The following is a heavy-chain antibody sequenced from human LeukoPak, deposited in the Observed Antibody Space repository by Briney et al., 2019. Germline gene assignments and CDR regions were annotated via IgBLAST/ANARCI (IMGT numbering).Heavy chain of an antibody. V-gene: IGHV3-11*04. CDR2: ISDSGSPI. J-gene: IGHJ6*03. D-gene: IGHD6-19*01. CDR1: GFTFSDYY. Sequence: GGSLRLSCAASGFTFSDYYMSWIRQAPGKGLEWVSYISDSGSPIYYADSVKGRFTISRDNAKNSLYLQMNSLRAEDTAVYYCARDPRIAVARYMDVWGKGTTVTVSS. CDR3: ARDPRIAVARYMDV.